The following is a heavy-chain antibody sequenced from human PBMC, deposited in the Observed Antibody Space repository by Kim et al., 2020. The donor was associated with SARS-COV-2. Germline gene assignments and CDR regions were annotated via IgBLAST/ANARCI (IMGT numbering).Heavy chain of an antibody. D-gene: IGHD3-22*01. J-gene: IGHJ4*02. CDR2: IWYDGSNK. CDR1: GFTFSSYG. CDR3: ARESVNYDSSGYSAGFDY. Sequence: GGSLRLSCAASGFTFSSYGMHWVRQAPGKGLEWVAVIWYDGSNKYYADSVKGRFTISRDNSKNTLYLQMNSLRVEDTAVYYCARESVNYDSSGYSAGFDYWGQGTLVTVSS. V-gene: IGHV3-33*01.